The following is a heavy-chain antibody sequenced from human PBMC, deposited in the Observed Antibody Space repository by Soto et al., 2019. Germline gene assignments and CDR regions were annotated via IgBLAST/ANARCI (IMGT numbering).Heavy chain of an antibody. CDR3: ARSLPGGTIFYMDV. V-gene: IGHV4-31*02. D-gene: IGHD2-2*01. Sequence: QVQLRESGPGVVKPSETLSLICSVSSGSVTSGRFFWILFRQHPGKGLEWIGHIYYGGNTYYNPSLKSRVAMSVDTSKNRFSLTLSALTAAATAVYYCARSLPGGTIFYMDVWGEGTTVTVSS. CDR1: SGSVTSGRFF. CDR2: IYYGGNT. J-gene: IGHJ6*03.